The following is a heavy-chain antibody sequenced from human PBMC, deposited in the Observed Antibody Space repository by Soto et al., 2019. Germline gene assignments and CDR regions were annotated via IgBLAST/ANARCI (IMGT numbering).Heavy chain of an antibody. CDR1: GYTFTSYG. V-gene: IGHV1-18*01. Sequence: ASVKVSCKASGYTFTSYGISWVRQAPGQGLEWMGWISAYNGNTNYAQKLQGRATMTTDTSTSTAYMELRSLRSDDTAVYYCAREVMAGDWGHTDYWGQGTLVTVSS. D-gene: IGHD2-21*01. CDR3: AREVMAGDWGHTDY. J-gene: IGHJ4*02. CDR2: ISAYNGNT.